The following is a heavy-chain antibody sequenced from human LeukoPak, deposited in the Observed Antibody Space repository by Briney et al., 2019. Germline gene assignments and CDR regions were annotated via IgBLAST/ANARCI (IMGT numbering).Heavy chain of an antibody. CDR2: MSSTGDII. D-gene: IGHD6-6*01. CDR1: GFTFSSYE. CDR3: ARDDGGRHTSSLDY. V-gene: IGHV3-48*03. J-gene: IGHJ4*02. Sequence: GGSLRLSCAASGFTFSSYEMHWVRQAPGKGLEWVSYMSSTGDIIYYADSVKGRFTISRDNAKNSLYLQMDSLRAEDTAVYYCARDDGGRHTSSLDYWGQGTLVAVSS.